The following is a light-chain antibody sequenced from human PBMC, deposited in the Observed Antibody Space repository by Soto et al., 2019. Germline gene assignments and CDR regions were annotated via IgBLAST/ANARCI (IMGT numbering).Light chain of an antibody. Sequence: QSVLTQPPSVSGAPGQRVTISCTGSSSHFGAGFDVHWYQQFPGTAPKLLIYANSNRPSGVPDRFSGSKSGTSASLAITGIQAEDEADYYCAAWDDSLKVVVFVGGNKVTVL. V-gene: IGLV1-40*01. J-gene: IGLJ2*01. CDR3: AAWDDSLKVVV. CDR1: SSHFGAGFD. CDR2: ANS.